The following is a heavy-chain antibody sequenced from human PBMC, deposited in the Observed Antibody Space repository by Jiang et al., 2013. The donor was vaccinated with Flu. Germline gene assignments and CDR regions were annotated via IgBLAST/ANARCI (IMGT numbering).Heavy chain of an antibody. D-gene: IGHD4-17*01. Sequence: AASGFTFSNYELNWVRQAPGKGLEWVSYISRGGPPIYYADSVKGRFTISRDNSKNTLYLQMNSLRAEGTAVYYCAKSLDYADYVTPDFWGQGTLVTVSS. CDR2: ISRGGPPI. CDR1: GFTFSNYE. J-gene: IGHJ4*02. V-gene: IGHV3-48*03. CDR3: AKSLDYADYVTPDF.